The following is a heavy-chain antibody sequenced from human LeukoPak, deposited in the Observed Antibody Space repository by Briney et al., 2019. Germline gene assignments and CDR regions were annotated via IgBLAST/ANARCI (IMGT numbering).Heavy chain of an antibody. CDR3: TREAGGAAGTQPFDY. J-gene: IGHJ4*02. V-gene: IGHV3-21*01. CDR2: ISSSSSYI. CDR1: GFTFSSYD. Sequence: PGGSLRLSCAASGFTFSSYDMSWVRQAPGKGLEWVSSISSSSSYIYYADSVKGRFTISRDNAKNSLYLQMNSLRAEDTAVYYCTREAGGAAGTQPFDYWGQGTLVTVSS. D-gene: IGHD6-13*01.